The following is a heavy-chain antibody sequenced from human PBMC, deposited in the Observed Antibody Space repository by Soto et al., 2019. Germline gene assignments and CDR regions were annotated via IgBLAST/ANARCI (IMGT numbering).Heavy chain of an antibody. CDR1: SGSIISTIYS. Sequence: SETLSLTCTVSSGSIISTIYSWDWIRQPPGKGLEWIGSIFYSGSTYYNPSLKSRVTISVDTSKNQFSLKLSSVTAADTAVYYCARSDGRYWGQGTLVTVSS. CDR3: ARSDGRY. J-gene: IGHJ4*02. V-gene: IGHV4-39*07. CDR2: IFYSGST.